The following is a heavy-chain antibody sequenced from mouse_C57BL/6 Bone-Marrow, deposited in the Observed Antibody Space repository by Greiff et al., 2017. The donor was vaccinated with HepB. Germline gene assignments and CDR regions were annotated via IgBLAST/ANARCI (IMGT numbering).Heavy chain of an antibody. CDR1: GFTFSSYA. Sequence: EVKVVESGGGLVKPGGSLKLSCAASGFTFSSYAMSWVRQTPEKRLEWVATISDGGSYTYYPDNVKGRFTISRDNAKNNLYLQMSHLKSEDTAMYYCARVPYYSNYGYFDYWGQGTTLTVSS. D-gene: IGHD2-5*01. CDR3: ARVPYYSNYGYFDY. V-gene: IGHV5-4*03. J-gene: IGHJ2*01. CDR2: ISDGGSYT.